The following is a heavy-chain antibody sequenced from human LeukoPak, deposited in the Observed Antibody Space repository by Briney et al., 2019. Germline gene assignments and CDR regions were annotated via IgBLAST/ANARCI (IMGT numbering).Heavy chain of an antibody. D-gene: IGHD3-10*01. CDR3: ARGHRYYGSGSYLGRFDY. V-gene: IGHV4-39*07. Sequence: SETLSLTCTVSGGSISSSSYYWGWIRQPPGKGLEWIGEINHSGSTNYNPSLKSRVTISADTSKNQFSLKLSSVTAADTAVYYCARGHRYYGSGSYLGRFDYWGQGTLVTVSS. J-gene: IGHJ4*02. CDR1: GGSISSSSYY. CDR2: INHSGST.